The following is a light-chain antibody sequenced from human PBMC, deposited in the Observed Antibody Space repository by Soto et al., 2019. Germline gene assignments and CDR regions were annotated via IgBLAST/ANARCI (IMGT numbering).Light chain of an antibody. CDR2: FDS. J-gene: IGLJ3*02. CDR3: QVWESSSDHVV. Sequence: SYELTQPPSVSVAPGQTASVTCGGTNFGTKSVHWYQQKSGQAPVLVINFDSDRPSGIPARFSGSKSGDTATLTISTVEAGYEADYYCQVWESSSDHVVFGGGTKLTFL. V-gene: IGLV3-21*01. CDR1: NFGTKS.